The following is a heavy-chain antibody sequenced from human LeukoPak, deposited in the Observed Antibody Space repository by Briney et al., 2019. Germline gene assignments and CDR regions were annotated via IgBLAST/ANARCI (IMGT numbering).Heavy chain of an antibody. V-gene: IGHV3-23*01. D-gene: IGHD3-10*01. CDR1: GFTFSSYA. CDR3: AKDKPHYYGSGNFDY. CDR2: ISGSGGST. J-gene: IGHJ4*02. Sequence: GGSLRLSCAAAGFTFSSYAMSWVRQAPGKGLEWVSAISGSGGSTFYADSVKGRFTISRDNSKNTLYLQMNSLRAEDTAVYYCAKDKPHYYGSGNFDYWGQGTLVTVSS.